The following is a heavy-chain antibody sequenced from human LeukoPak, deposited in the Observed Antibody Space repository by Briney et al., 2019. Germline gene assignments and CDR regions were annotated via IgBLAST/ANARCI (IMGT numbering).Heavy chain of an antibody. D-gene: IGHD2-8*01. CDR1: GGSLSSGGYC. V-gene: IGHV4-30-2*01. CDR3: ARVGLRFCTLDY. Sequence: SETLSLTCDVSGGSLSSGGYCWGWHRQPPGRGREWIGYIFHIGSTYYNPSLKTRLTISVDSSKNQFSLKLSSVTAADTAVYYCARVGLRFCTLDYWGQGTLVTVSS. CDR2: IFHIGST. J-gene: IGHJ4*02.